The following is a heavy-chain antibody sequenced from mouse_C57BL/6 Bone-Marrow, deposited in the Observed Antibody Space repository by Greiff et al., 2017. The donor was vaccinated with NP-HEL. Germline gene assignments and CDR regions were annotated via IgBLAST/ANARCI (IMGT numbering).Heavy chain of an antibody. CDR3: ARWGATVIATDYAMDY. D-gene: IGHD1-1*01. J-gene: IGHJ4*01. Sequence: VQLQQSGPELVKPGASVKIPCKASGYTFTDYNMDWVKQSHGKSLEWIGDINPNNGGTIYNQKFKGKATLTVDKSSSTAYMELRSLTSEDTAVYYCARWGATVIATDYAMDYWGQGTSVTVSS. CDR2: INPNNGGT. CDR1: GYTFTDYN. V-gene: IGHV1-18*01.